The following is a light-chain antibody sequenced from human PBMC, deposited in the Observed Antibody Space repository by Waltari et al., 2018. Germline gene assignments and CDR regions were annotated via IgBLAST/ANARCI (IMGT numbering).Light chain of an antibody. CDR3: QAWDSSNVV. CDR1: KLGYKY. CDR2: QDN. J-gene: IGLJ2*01. Sequence: SYELTQPPSVSVSPGQTATITCSGEKLGYKYISWYQKRPGQPPVVVIYQDNKRPSGIPERFSGSNSGDTATLTISGTQALDEADYYCQAWDSSNVVFGGGTKLTVL. V-gene: IGLV3-1*01.